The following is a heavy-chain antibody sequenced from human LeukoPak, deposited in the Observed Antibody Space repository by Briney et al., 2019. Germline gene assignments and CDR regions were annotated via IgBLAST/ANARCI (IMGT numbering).Heavy chain of an antibody. CDR3: SGEGGYCYGASRPFFAP. D-gene: IGHD4/OR15-4a*01. CDR1: GFTFSSYS. CDR2: INTRSYI. J-gene: IGHJ5*02. V-gene: IGHV3-21*01. Sequence: GGSLRLSCAASGFTFSSYSMNWVRQAPGKGLEWVSSINTRSYIYSADSVKGRFTISRDNGKNSVYLQMNRPGTEEPAVDFCSGEGGYCYGASRPFFAPWGQGTLLTVSS.